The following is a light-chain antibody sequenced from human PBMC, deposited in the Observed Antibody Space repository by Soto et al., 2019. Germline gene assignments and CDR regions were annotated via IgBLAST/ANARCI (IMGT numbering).Light chain of an antibody. CDR2: DAS. J-gene: IGKJ1*01. V-gene: IGKV3-11*01. CDR1: QSVTSY. CDR3: QQRSNWPRT. Sequence: EIVLTQSPATLSLSPGERATLSCRASQSVTSYLAWYQQKPGQAPRLLIYDASNRATAIPARFSGSGSWTDFTLTISSLGPEDFAVYCCQQRSNWPRTFGQGTKVEIK.